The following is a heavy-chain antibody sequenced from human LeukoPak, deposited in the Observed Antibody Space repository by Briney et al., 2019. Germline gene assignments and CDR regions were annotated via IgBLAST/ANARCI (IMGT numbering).Heavy chain of an antibody. CDR3: ARAKQWNYYFDY. J-gene: IGHJ4*02. CDR1: GFTLSTYA. CDR2: TSSSDAGT. Sequence: GGSLRLSCAASGFTLSTYAMSWVRQTPGKGLEWVAATSSSDAGTYHADSVRGRFTISRDNSKNTLYPQMNSLRAEDTALYYCARAKQWNYYFDYWGQGTLVTVSS. V-gene: IGHV3-23*01. D-gene: IGHD6-19*01.